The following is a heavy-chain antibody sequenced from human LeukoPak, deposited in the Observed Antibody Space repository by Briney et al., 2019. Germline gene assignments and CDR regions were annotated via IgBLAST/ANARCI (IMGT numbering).Heavy chain of an antibody. J-gene: IGHJ4*02. D-gene: IGHD5-12*01. V-gene: IGHV4-39*07. Sequence: SETLSLTCNVSGASITSRSYYWGWIRQPPGKGLEWIGSISSIGSTYYSPFLDPSLKSRVTISVDTSKNQFSLKLSSVTAADTAVYYCARHHPPSPPYSGYEPFFDYWGQGTLVTVSS. CDR2: ISSIGST. CDR1: GASITSRSYY. CDR3: ARHHPPSPPYSGYEPFFDY.